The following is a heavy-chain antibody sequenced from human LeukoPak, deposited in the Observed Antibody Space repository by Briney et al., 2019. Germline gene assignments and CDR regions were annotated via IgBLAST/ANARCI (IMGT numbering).Heavy chain of an antibody. V-gene: IGHV5-51*01. J-gene: IGHJ4*02. Sequence: GESLKISCKGSGYSFNTFWIGWVRQTPETGLEWMGDIYPSDSETKYKPSFQGQVTISVDKSISTAYLRLSSLKASDTAIYYCARLIYYGSGRTYFFDSWGQGTLVTVSS. CDR2: IYPSDSET. CDR1: GYSFNTFW. D-gene: IGHD3-10*01. CDR3: ARLIYYGSGRTYFFDS.